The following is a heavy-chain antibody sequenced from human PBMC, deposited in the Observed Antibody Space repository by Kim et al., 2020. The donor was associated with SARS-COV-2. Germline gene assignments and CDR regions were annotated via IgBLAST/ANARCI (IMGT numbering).Heavy chain of an antibody. CDR3: ARDPNCSGGSCYSGAEYFQH. Sequence: SVKVSCKASGGTFSSYAISWVRQAPGQGLEWMGGIIPIFGTANYAQKFQGRVTITADESTSTAYMELSSLRSEDTAVYYCARDPNCSGGSCYSGAEYFQHWGQGTLVTVSS. J-gene: IGHJ1*01. CDR1: GGTFSSYA. V-gene: IGHV1-69*13. D-gene: IGHD2-15*01. CDR2: IIPIFGTA.